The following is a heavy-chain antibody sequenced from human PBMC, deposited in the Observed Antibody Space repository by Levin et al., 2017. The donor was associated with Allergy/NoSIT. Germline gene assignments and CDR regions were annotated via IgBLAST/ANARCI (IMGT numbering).Heavy chain of an antibody. D-gene: IGHD4-23*01. CDR2: TWYDGIVK. V-gene: IGHV3-33*01. CDR1: GFTFSSYG. CDR3: ARDATVVTQIDGMDV. J-gene: IGHJ6*02. Sequence: GGSLRLSCAASGFTFSSYGMHWVRQAPGKGLEWVAVTWYDGIVKYYADSVKGRFTISRDNSKNTLYLQMNSLRAEDTAVYFCARDATVVTQIDGMDVWGQGTTVTVS.